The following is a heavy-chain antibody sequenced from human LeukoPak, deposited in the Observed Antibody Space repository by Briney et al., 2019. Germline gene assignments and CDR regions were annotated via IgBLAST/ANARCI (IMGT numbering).Heavy chain of an antibody. CDR2: IYTSGST. V-gene: IGHV4-61*02. CDR3: ARSRNTLQWGLLT. Sequence: SETLSLTCTVSGGSISSSSYYWSCIRQPAGKGLEWFGRIYTSGSTNYNPSLKSRVTMSVDTSKNQFSLNLRSVTAADTAVYYCARSRNTLQWGLLTWGQGTLVTVSS. J-gene: IGHJ5*02. D-gene: IGHD1-26*01. CDR1: GGSISSSSYY.